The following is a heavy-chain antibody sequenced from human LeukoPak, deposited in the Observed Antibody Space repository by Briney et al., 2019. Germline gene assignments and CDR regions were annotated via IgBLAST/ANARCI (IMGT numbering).Heavy chain of an antibody. D-gene: IGHD6-19*01. Sequence: GGSLRLSCAASGSTFSSYGMHWVRQAPGKGLEWVAVISYDGSNKYYADSVKGRFTISRDNSKNTLYLQMNSLRAEDTAVYYCARSYSSGWLGSFDYWGQGTLVTVSS. V-gene: IGHV3-30*03. CDR1: GSTFSSYG. CDR2: ISYDGSNK. CDR3: ARSYSSGWLGSFDY. J-gene: IGHJ4*02.